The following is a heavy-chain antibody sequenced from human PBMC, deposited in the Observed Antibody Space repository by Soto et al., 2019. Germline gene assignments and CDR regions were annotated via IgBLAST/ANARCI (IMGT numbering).Heavy chain of an antibody. Sequence: QVQLQESGPGLVKPSETLSLTCTVSGGSISSYYWSWIRQPPGKGLEWIGYIYYSGSTNYNPSLKCRVTLSVDTSKNPFSLKLSSVTAADTAVYYCASLRGNWYIDLLGGGTLVTIAS. CDR1: GGSISSYY. J-gene: IGHJ2*01. V-gene: IGHV4-59*01. D-gene: IGHD3-10*01. CDR3: ASLRGNWYIDL. CDR2: IYYSGST.